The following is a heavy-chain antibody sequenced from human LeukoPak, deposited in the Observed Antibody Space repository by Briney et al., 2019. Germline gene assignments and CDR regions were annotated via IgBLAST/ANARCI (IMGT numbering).Heavy chain of an antibody. CDR2: IYYSGTT. CDR1: GFTFSDYY. J-gene: IGHJ4*02. D-gene: IGHD1-26*01. V-gene: IGHV4-59*01. Sequence: GSLRLSCAASGFTFSDYYMSWIRQPPGKGLEWIGYIYYSGTTNYNPSLKSRVTISVDTSKNQFSLKLSSVTAADTAVYYCASFPGTSRFEFWGQGTLVTVSS. CDR3: ASFPGTSRFEF.